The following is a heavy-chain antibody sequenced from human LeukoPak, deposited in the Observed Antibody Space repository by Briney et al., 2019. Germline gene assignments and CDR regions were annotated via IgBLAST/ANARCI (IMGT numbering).Heavy chain of an antibody. CDR2: ISGSGDST. V-gene: IGHV3-23*01. D-gene: IGHD4-23*01. Sequence: GGSLRLSCAASGFTFSNYGMSWVRQAPGKGLEWVSGISGSGDSTFYADSVKGRFTISRDNSRNTLYLQMNSLRAEDTAVYYCARRAGGYSHPYDYWGQGILVTVPS. CDR3: ARRAGGYSHPYDY. J-gene: IGHJ4*02. CDR1: GFTFSNYG.